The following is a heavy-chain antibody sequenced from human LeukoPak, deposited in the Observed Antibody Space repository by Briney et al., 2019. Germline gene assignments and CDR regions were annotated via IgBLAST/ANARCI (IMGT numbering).Heavy chain of an antibody. CDR2: IHYSGST. V-gene: IGHV4-39*01. Sequence: SETLSLTCTVSGGSISSNDYYWGWIRQPPGTGLEWIGSIHYSGSTHYNSSLMSRVTISEDTSKNQFSLKLSSVTAADTAVYYCASPVVTPAFDIWGQGTMVTVSS. D-gene: IGHD4-23*01. CDR1: GGSISSNDYY. CDR3: ASPVVTPAFDI. J-gene: IGHJ3*02.